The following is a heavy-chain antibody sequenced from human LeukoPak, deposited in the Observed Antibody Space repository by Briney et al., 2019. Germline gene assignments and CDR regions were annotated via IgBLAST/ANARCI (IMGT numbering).Heavy chain of an antibody. J-gene: IGHJ4*01. V-gene: IGHV4-39*01. CDR2: IYYSGST. CDR3: ARLNYSGFAY. Sequence: KTSETLSLTCTVSGGSISSTSAYWGWIRQPPGKGLEWIATIYYSGSTYYNASLKSRITIAVDTAKSQFSLNLSSVTAADPAVYYCARLNYSGFAYWGQEPWSPSPQ. CDR1: GGSISSTSAY. D-gene: IGHD2-15*01.